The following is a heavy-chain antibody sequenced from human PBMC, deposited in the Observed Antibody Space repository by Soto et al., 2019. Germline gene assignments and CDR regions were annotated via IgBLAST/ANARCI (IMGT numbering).Heavy chain of an antibody. V-gene: IGHV4-39*01. J-gene: IGHJ5*02. CDR1: GGSISSSSYY. Sequence: SETLSLTCTVSGGSISSSSYYWGGIRQPPGKGLEWIGSIYYSGSTYYNPSLKSRVTISVDTSKNQFSLKLSSVTAADTAVYYCARQARRYSTSGYNWFDPWGQGTLVTVSS. CDR3: ARQARRYSTSGYNWFDP. CDR2: IYYSGST. D-gene: IGHD6-6*01.